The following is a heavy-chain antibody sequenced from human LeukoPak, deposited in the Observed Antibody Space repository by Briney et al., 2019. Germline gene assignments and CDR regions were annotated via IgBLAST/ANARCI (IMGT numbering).Heavy chain of an antibody. CDR1: GFTFSGYA. Sequence: GRSLRLSCAASGFTFSGYALHWVRQAPGKGLQWVAVISTDGRDKHNADSVQGRFTISRDNSKNTLYVQMTSLTAEDTAIYYCARDMRAAADYYFDYWGQGTPVIVSS. CDR3: ARDMRAAADYYFDY. D-gene: IGHD6-13*01. J-gene: IGHJ4*02. V-gene: IGHV3-30*04. CDR2: ISTDGRDK.